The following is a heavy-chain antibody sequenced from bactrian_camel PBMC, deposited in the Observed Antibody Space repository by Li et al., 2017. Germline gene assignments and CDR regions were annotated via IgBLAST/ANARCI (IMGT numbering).Heavy chain of an antibody. Sequence: HVQLVESGGGSVTTGGSLRLSCVASGRITSPYCMGWFRQVPGEEREGVAAIDTDEKTAYADSVKGRFTISEDNAKNTLYLQMNSLKPEDTAMYYCAAVRTNYPWPCVGRWLPSAVNYWGQGTQVTVS. D-gene: IGHD2*01. CDR3: AAVRTNYPWPCVGRWLPSAVNY. CDR2: IDTDEKT. CDR1: GRITSPYC. J-gene: IGHJ4*01. V-gene: IGHV3S53*01.